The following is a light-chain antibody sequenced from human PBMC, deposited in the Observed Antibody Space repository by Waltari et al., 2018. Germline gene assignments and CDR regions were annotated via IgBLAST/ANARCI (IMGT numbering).Light chain of an antibody. V-gene: IGLV3-9*01. CDR3: QVWDSSTGLYV. CDR1: NIGTKG. J-gene: IGLJ1*01. Sequence: SYELTQPLSVSVALGQTATITCGGKNIGTKGVHWYQQKPGQAPVLVLYREKNRPSGVPERFSGSISGDTATLTISGVPAGDEADYYCQVWDSSTGLYVFGTGTKVTVL. CDR2: REK.